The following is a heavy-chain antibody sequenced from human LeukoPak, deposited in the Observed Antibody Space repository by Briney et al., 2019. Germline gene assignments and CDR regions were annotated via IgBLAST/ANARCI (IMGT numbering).Heavy chain of an antibody. V-gene: IGHV1-8*01. D-gene: IGHD6-19*01. CDR2: MNPNSGDA. Sequence: GASVKVSCKASGYTFTCYDINWVRQAPGQGLEWMGWMNPNSGDAGYAQKFQGRVTMTRNTSISTAFMEVRSLRSEDTAVFYCARGGDNSGWYYFDSWGQGTLVTVSS. CDR3: ARGGDNSGWYYFDS. CDR1: GYTFTCYD. J-gene: IGHJ4*02.